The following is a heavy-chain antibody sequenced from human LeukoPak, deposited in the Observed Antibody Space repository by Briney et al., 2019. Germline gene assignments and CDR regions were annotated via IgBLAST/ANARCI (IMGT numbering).Heavy chain of an antibody. V-gene: IGHV3-30*03. D-gene: IGHD5-18*01. CDR2: ISYDGSKK. CDR1: GFTFSSYG. J-gene: IGHJ4*02. Sequence: PGGSLRLSCAASGFTFSSYGMRWVRQPQGEGLEWVAVISYDGSKKSSAESVKGRFTISRDNSKNTLYLQMNSLRPEDTAVYFCARANGQLWTTPDYWGQGTLVTISS. CDR3: ARANGQLWTTPDY.